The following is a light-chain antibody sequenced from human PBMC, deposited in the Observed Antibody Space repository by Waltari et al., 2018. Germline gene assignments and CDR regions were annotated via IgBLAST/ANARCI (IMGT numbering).Light chain of an antibody. Sequence: QSVLTQPPSASGTPGQRVTISCSGSSSNIGDNVVNWYQQLPGKAPTLLIYRRDRRHSGVPDRFSGSKSGTIASLAISGLQSADEGDYYCAAWDDSLHGHWVFGGGTKVTVL. CDR2: RRD. V-gene: IGLV1-44*01. CDR3: AAWDDSLHGHWV. CDR1: SSNIGDNV. J-gene: IGLJ3*02.